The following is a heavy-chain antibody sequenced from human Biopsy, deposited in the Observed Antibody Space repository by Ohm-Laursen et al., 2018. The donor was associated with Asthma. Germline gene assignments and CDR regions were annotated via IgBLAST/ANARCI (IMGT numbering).Heavy chain of an antibody. Sequence: SLRLSCAASGFTFSNYGMHWVRQAPGKGLDWVAGIFFDGSNKYYADSVKGRVTISRDISKNTLSLQMNSLRAEDTAVYYCARAYGGNFFSGAFDIWGQGTMVTVSS. CDR1: GFTFSNYG. V-gene: IGHV3-33*08. CDR2: IFFDGSNK. D-gene: IGHD4-23*01. J-gene: IGHJ3*02. CDR3: ARAYGGNFFSGAFDI.